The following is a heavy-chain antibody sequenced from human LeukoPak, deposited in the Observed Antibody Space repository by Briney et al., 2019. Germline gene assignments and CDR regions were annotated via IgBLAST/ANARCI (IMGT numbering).Heavy chain of an antibody. J-gene: IGHJ4*02. D-gene: IGHD1-26*01. V-gene: IGHV1-18*04. CDR2: ISAYNGNT. Sequence: ASVKVSCKASGYTFTGYYMHWVRQAPGQGLEWMGWISAYNGNTNYAQRLQGRVTMTTDTSTSTAYMELRSLRSDDTAVYYCARAGLRSYPDYWGQGTLVTVSS. CDR1: GYTFTGYY. CDR3: ARAGLRSYPDY.